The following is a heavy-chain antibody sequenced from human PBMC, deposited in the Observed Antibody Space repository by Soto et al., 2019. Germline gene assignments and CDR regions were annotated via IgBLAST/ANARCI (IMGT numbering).Heavy chain of an antibody. J-gene: IGHJ3*02. D-gene: IGHD6-13*01. CDR3: AREVAADGTFREDVFDI. CDR2: IIPIFTTT. V-gene: IGHV1-69*01. Sequence: XVKKPGSSVKVSCKASGGTFSNHAINWVRQAPGQGLEWMGRIIPIFTTTNYAQKFQGRVTXTADESTITAYMELSSLKHDDTAVYYCAREVAADGTFREDVFDIWGQGTLVTVSS. CDR1: GGTFSNHA.